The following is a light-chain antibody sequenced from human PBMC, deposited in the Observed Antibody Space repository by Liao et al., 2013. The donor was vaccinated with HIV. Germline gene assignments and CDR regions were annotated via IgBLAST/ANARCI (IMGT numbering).Light chain of an antibody. V-gene: IGLV3-1*01. Sequence: SYELTQPPSVSVSPGQTASIPCSGHNLGDQYTSWYQQKPGLSPVLVIYEDAKRPSGIPERFSGSNTVNTATLTISGTEAMDEADYYCQAWDSDIVVFGGGTRLTVL. J-gene: IGLJ2*01. CDR1: NLGDQY. CDR2: EDA. CDR3: QAWDSDIVV.